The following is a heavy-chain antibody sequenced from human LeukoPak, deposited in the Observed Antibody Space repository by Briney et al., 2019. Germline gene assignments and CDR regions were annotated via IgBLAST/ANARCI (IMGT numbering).Heavy chain of an antibody. CDR1: GFTFSSFA. D-gene: IGHD1-26*01. V-gene: IGHV3-64*04. CDR2: ISRNGGST. CDR3: ARDQGPIVGASGEDY. Sequence: PGGSLRLSCSASGFTFSSFAMHWVRQAPGKGLEYVAAISRNGGSTYYADSVKGRFTISRDNSKSTLYLQMNSLRAEDTAVYYCARDQGPIVGASGEDYWGQGTLVTVSS. J-gene: IGHJ4*02.